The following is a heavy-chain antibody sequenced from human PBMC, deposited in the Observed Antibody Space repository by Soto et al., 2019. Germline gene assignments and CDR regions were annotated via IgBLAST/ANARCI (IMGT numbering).Heavy chain of an antibody. CDR2: IIPMFGTA. CDR1: GGTFSSYA. J-gene: IGHJ4*02. Sequence: QVQLVQSRAEVKKPGSSVKVSCKTSGGTFSSYAISWVRQAPGQGLEWMGGIIPMFGTANYAQKFQGRVTIXAXEXXSTAYMELSSLRSEDTAVYYCARSRANYYDSRGYYYSTFDYWGQGTLVTVSS. V-gene: IGHV1-69*12. D-gene: IGHD3-22*01. CDR3: ARSRANYYDSRGYYYSTFDY.